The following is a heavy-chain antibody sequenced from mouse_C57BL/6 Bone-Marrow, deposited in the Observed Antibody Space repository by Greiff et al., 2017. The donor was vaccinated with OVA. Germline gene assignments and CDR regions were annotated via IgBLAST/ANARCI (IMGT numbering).Heavy chain of an antibody. CDR1: GYTFTSYW. V-gene: IGHV1-50*01. Sequence: VQLQQPGAELVKPGASVKLSCKASGYTFTSYWMQWVKQRPGQGLEWIGEIDPSDSYTNYNQKFKGKATLTVDTSSSTAYMQLSSLTSEDSAVYYCARFGSNYPYWYFDVWGTGTTVTVSS. CDR2: IDPSDSYT. D-gene: IGHD2-5*01. CDR3: ARFGSNYPYWYFDV. J-gene: IGHJ1*03.